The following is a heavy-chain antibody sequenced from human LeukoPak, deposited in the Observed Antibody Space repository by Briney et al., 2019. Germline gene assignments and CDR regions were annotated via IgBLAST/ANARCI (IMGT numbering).Heavy chain of an antibody. CDR2: ISSSGSTI. CDR1: GFTFSDYY. CDR3: ARVQPHYYDSSGYPPDY. Sequence: GGSLRLSCAASGFTFSDYYMSWIRQAPGKGLDWVSYISSSGSTIYYADSVKGRFTISRDNAKNSLYLQMNSLRAEDKAVYYCARVQPHYYDSSGYPPDYWGQGTLVTVSS. D-gene: IGHD3-22*01. V-gene: IGHV3-11*01. J-gene: IGHJ4*02.